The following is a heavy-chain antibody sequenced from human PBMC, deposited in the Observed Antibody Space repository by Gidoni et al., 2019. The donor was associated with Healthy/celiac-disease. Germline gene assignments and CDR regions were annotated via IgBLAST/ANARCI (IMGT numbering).Heavy chain of an antibody. D-gene: IGHD3-22*01. CDR1: GWSFSGYY. V-gene: IGHV4-34*01. Sequence: QVQLPQWGAGLLKPSETLSLTCAVYGWSFSGYYWSWIRQPPGKGLDWIWEINHSGSTNYKPSLKSRVNISVDTAKNQFSLKLSSLTAAETAVYYCAAQEDYYDSSGYYYVRYFQHWGQGTLVTVSS. J-gene: IGHJ1*01. CDR3: AAQEDYYDSSGYYYVRYFQH. CDR2: INHSGST.